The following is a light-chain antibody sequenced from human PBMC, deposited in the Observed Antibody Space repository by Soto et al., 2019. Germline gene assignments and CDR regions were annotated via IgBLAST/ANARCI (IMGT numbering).Light chain of an antibody. CDR1: QGISSY. V-gene: IGKV1-9*01. J-gene: IGKJ5*01. CDR2: APS. Sequence: DIQLTQSPSFLSASVGDRVTITCRASQGISSYLGWYQQKPGKAPKLLIYAPSTLQSGVPSRFSGSGSGTEFTITISSHQPEDFATYYCQQLNSYLPITFGQGTRQEIK. CDR3: QQLNSYLPIT.